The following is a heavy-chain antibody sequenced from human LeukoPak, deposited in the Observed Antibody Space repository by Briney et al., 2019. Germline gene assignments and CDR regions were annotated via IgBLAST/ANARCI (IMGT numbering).Heavy chain of an antibody. J-gene: IGHJ6*03. CDR3: ARLKWIQLWGSGRGYYMDV. D-gene: IGHD5-18*01. CDR1: GFTFSSYA. CDR2: ISGSGGST. V-gene: IGHV3-23*01. Sequence: GGSLRLSCAASGFTFSSYAMSWVRQAPGKGLEWVSAISGSGGSTYYADSVKGRFTISRDNSKNTLYLQMNSLRAEDTAVYYCARLKWIQLWGSGRGYYMDVWGKGTTVTISS.